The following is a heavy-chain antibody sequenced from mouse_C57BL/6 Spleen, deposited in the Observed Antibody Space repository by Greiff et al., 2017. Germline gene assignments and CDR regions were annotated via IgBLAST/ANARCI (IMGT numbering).Heavy chain of an antibody. CDR3: ARSKALYDYDGGYFDD. J-gene: IGHJ2*01. CDR2: INPGSGGT. V-gene: IGHV1-54*01. D-gene: IGHD2-4*01. CDR1: GYAFTNYL. Sequence: VQLQQSGAELVRPGTSVKVSCKASGYAFTNYLIEWVKQRPGQGLEWIGVINPGSGGTNYNEKFKGKATLTADKSSSTAYMQLSSLTSEDSAGYFCARSKALYDYDGGYFDDWGQGTTLTVSS.